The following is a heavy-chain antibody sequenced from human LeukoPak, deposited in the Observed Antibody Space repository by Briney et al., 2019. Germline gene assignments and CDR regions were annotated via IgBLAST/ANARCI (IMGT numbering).Heavy chain of an antibody. D-gene: IGHD2-2*01. CDR1: GYTFTGYY. Sequence: ASVKVSCKTSGYTFTGYYMYWVRQAPGQGLEWMGWINPNSGGTNYAQKFQGRVTMTTDTSISTVYMELSSLRSDDTAVYFCARRVVPTAFSWFDPWGQGTLVTVSP. CDR2: INPNSGGT. CDR3: ARRVVPTAFSWFDP. J-gene: IGHJ5*02. V-gene: IGHV1-2*02.